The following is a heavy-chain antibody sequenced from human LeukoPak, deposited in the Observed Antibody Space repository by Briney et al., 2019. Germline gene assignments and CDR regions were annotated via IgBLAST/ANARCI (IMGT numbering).Heavy chain of an antibody. V-gene: IGHV1-69*04. CDR3: ARGNGDYGGRLGGYFDL. D-gene: IGHD4-17*01. J-gene: IGHJ2*01. CDR2: ITPSLNIA. Sequence: SVKVSCKAAGGTFGNFAISWVRQAPGQGLEWMGRITPSLNIADYTQRFQDRVTITADTSTNTVYLELSRLRSEDTAVYYCARGNGDYGGRLGGYFDLWGRGTLVTVTS. CDR1: GGTFGNFA.